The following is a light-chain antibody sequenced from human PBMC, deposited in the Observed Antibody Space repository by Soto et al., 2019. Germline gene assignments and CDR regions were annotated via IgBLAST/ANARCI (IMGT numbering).Light chain of an antibody. V-gene: IGKV3-15*01. CDR1: QSVSSL. CDR3: QQYLHWPIT. CDR2: GAS. J-gene: IGKJ5*01. Sequence: EVVMTQSPATLSVSPGEGATLSCMASQSVSSLLAGYEQKPGQAPRLLIYGASTRATGIPARFSGSGSETEFALTISSLQSEDFAVYYCQQYLHWPITFGQGTRLDIK.